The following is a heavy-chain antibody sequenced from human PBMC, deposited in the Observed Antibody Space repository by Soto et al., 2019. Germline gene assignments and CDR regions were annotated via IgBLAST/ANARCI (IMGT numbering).Heavy chain of an antibody. J-gene: IGHJ1*01. D-gene: IGHD3-22*01. CDR3: ARVRDYYDSSGYYYLGYFQH. Sequence: ASVKVSCKAACYTFTSYGISWVRQSPGQGLEWMGRISAYNGNTNYAQKLQGRVTMTTDTSTSTAYMELRSLRYDDSAVYYCARVRDYYDSSGYYYLGYFQHWGQGTLVTVS. CDR2: ISAYNGNT. CDR1: CYTFTSYG. V-gene: IGHV1-18*01.